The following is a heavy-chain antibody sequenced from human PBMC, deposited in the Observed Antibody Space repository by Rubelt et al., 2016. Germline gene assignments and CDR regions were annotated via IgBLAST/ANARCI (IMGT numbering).Heavy chain of an antibody. J-gene: IGHJ2*01. D-gene: IGHD6-19*01. Sequence: QQQLQESGPGLVKPSETLSLTCTVSGGSISSSSYYWGWIRQPPGKGLEWIGNIYYSGSTYYNTSLTSRVTISVDTSKNQFSRKRLLVTAADTAVYYCARRYSNGLYWFFDLWGRGTLVTVSS. V-gene: IGHV4-39*01. CDR1: GGSISSSSYY. CDR3: ARRYSNGLYWFFDL. CDR2: IYYSGST.